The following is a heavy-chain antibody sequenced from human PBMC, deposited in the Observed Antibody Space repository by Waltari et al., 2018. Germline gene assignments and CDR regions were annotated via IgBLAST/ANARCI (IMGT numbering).Heavy chain of an antibody. V-gene: IGHV3-74*01. CDR2: INGDGSRM. J-gene: IGHJ4*02. CDR1: GFTLSNYW. CDR3: VRVDNNGLEPFDY. Sequence: EVQLVESGGDLVQPGGSLRLPCAASGFTLSNYWIHWVRQAPGKGLGWVSCINGDGSRMTYADSVKGRFTLSRDNAKSTVYLQMSSLRAEDTALYYCVRVDNNGLEPFDYWGQGTLVTVSS. D-gene: IGHD1-1*01.